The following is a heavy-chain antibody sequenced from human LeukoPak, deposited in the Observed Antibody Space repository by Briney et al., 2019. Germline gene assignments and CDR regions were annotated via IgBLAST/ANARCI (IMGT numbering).Heavy chain of an antibody. J-gene: IGHJ3*02. CDR2: IYYSGNT. D-gene: IGHD3-22*01. CDR3: ARESYYDSSGYSHDAFDI. CDR1: GGSISSSSYY. V-gene: IGHV4-39*07. Sequence: SETVSLTCTVSGGSISSSSYYWAWIRQPPGKGLEWIGSIYYSGNTYYKSSLKSRVTIAVDTSKNQFSLKLNSVTAADTAVYYCARESYYDSSGYSHDAFDIWGQGTMVTVSS.